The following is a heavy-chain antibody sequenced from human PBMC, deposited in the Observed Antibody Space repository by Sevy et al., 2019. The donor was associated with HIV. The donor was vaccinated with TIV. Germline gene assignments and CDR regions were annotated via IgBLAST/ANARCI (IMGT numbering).Heavy chain of an antibody. V-gene: IGHV3-23*01. D-gene: IGHD2-15*01. J-gene: IGHJ6*02. CDR3: AKGFCSGGTCPRDYYYYGMDV. CDR2: ISGSGRYT. Sequence: GGSLRLSCAASEFTFSSYAMSWVRQAPGKGLEWVSSISGSGRYTYYADSVEGRFTISRDNSKYTLYVQMNSLRAEDTAVYYCAKGFCSGGTCPRDYYYYGMDVWGQGTTVTVSS. CDR1: EFTFSSYA.